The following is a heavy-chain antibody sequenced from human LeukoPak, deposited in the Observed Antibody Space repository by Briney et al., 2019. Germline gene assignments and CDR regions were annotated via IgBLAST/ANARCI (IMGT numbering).Heavy chain of an antibody. CDR1: EFVFSDYY. Sequence: GGSLRLSCAASEFVFSDYYMSWIRQAPGKGLGWVSYISDSGSTIYYADSVKGRFTISRDNVKNSLYLQMNGLRAEDTAVYYCAREMEGDYGSGTFLDLWGQGNMVTVSS. D-gene: IGHD3-10*01. J-gene: IGHJ5*02. CDR2: ISDSGSTI. V-gene: IGHV3-11*01. CDR3: AREMEGDYGSGTFLDL.